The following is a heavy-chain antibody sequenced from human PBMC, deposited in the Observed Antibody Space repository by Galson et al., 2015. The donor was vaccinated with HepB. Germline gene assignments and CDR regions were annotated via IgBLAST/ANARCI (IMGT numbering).Heavy chain of an antibody. CDR1: GGSISSGGYY. J-gene: IGHJ6*02. D-gene: IGHD5-18*01. CDR3: ARVVTAAGGLDWGYYYYGMDV. CDR2: IYYSGST. Sequence: TLSLTCTVSGGSISSGGYYWSWIRQHPGKGLEWIGYIYYSGSTYYNPSLKSRVTISVDTSKNQFSLKLSSVTAADTAVYYCARVVTAAGGLDWGYYYYGMDVWGQGTTVTVSS. V-gene: IGHV4-31*03.